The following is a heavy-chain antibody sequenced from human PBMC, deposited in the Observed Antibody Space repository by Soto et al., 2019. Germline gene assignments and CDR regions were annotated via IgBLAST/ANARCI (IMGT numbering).Heavy chain of an antibody. V-gene: IGHV4-34*01. CDR2: INHSGST. CDR3: ARGHLSAVTMVRGALRY. Sequence: QVQLQQWGAGLLKPSETLSLTCAVYGGSFSGYYWSWIRQPPGKGLEWIGEINHSGSTNYNPSLKHRVTISVDTYKNQFSLKLSSVTAADTAVYYCARGHLSAVTMVRGALRYWGQGTLVTVSS. CDR1: GGSFSGYY. J-gene: IGHJ4*02. D-gene: IGHD3-10*01.